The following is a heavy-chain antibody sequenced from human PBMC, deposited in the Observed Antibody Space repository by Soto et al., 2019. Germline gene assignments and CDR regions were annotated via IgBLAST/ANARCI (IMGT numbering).Heavy chain of an antibody. CDR3: ARVWTTVTNWFDP. CDR2: IYHSGST. CDR1: GGSISSSNW. D-gene: IGHD4-17*01. Sequence: QVQLQESGPGLVKPSGTLSLTCAVSGGSISSSNWWSWVRQPPGKGLEWIGEIYHSGSTNYNPSLKSRITISVDQSKYQFSLKLSSVTAAHTAVYYCARVWTTVTNWFDPWGQGTLVSVSS. J-gene: IGHJ5*02. V-gene: IGHV4-4*02.